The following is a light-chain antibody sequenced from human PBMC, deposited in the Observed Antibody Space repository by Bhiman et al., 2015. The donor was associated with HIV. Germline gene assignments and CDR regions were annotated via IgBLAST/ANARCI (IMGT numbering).Light chain of an antibody. CDR2: GNS. CDR1: SSNIGAGYD. Sequence: QSALTQPPSVSGAPGQRVTISCTGSSSNIGAGYDVHWYQQLPGTAPKLLIYGNSNRPSGVPDRFSGSKSGTSASLAITGLQAEDEADYYCLSYDSSLNYYVFGTGTKVTVL. V-gene: IGLV1-40*01. J-gene: IGLJ1*01. CDR3: LSYDSSLNYYV.